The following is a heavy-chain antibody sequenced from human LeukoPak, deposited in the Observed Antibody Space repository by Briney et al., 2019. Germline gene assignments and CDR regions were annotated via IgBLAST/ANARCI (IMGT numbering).Heavy chain of an antibody. V-gene: IGHV4-39*07. CDR1: GGSISSSSYY. CDR3: ARGPYDFWSGYQPVDY. D-gene: IGHD3-3*01. J-gene: IGHJ4*01. Sequence: PSETLSLTCTVSGGSISSSSYYWGWIRQPPGKGLEWIGSIYYSGSTYYNPSLKSRVTISVDTSKNQFSLKLSSVTAADTAVYYCARGPYDFWSGYQPVDYWGHGTLVTVSS. CDR2: IYYSGST.